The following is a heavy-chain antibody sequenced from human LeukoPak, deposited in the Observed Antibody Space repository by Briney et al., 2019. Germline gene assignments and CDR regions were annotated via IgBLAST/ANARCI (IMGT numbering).Heavy chain of an antibody. CDR2: ISYSGST. J-gene: IGHJ4*02. CDR3: ARVIAAAEPTFDY. CDR1: GSSTSSYY. V-gene: IGHV4-59*01. D-gene: IGHD6-13*01. Sequence: PSETLSLTCTVSGSSTSSYYWGWIRQPPGKGLEWIGYISYSGSTNYNPSLKSRVIISVDTSKNQFSLKLSSVTAADTAVYYCARVIAAAEPTFDYWGQGTLVTVSS.